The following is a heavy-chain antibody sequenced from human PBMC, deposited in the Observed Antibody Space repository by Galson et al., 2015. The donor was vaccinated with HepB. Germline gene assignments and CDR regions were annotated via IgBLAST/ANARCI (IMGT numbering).Heavy chain of an antibody. Sequence: SLRLSCAASGFTFRSYTMNWVRQAPGKGLEWVSSISSNSNYIYYVDSVKGRFTISRDNAKNSLYLQMNSLRAEDTAVYYCAKDRNSTSPGTYGMDVWGQGTTVTVFS. J-gene: IGHJ6*02. CDR3: AKDRNSTSPGTYGMDV. D-gene: IGHD6-6*01. CDR2: ISSNSNYI. V-gene: IGHV3-21*04. CDR1: GFTFRSYT.